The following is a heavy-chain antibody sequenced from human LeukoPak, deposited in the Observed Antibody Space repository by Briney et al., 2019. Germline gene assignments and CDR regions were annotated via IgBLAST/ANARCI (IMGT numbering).Heavy chain of an antibody. CDR1: GYTFTSYY. Sequence: ASVNVSCKASGYTFTSYYMHWVRQAPGQGLEWMGVINPSGGSTSYAQKFQGRVTMTRDTSTSTAYMELSSLRSEDTAVYYCAAAPSRYTNSWRNWLDPWGQGTLVTVTS. D-gene: IGHD6-13*01. CDR2: INPSGGST. V-gene: IGHV1-46*01. CDR3: AAAPSRYTNSWRNWLDP. J-gene: IGHJ5*02.